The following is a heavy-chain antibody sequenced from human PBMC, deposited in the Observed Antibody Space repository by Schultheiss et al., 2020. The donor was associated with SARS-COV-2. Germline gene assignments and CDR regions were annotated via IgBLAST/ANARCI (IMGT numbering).Heavy chain of an antibody. V-gene: IGHV4-4*02. Sequence: SETLSLTCAVSGGSISSSDWWSWVRQPPGKGLEWIGEINHSGSTNYNPSLQSRVTISVDTSKNQFSLKLISVTAADTAVYYCARGGYSSSWYGEHNWFDPWGQGTLVTVSS. CDR1: GGSISSSDW. CDR3: ARGGYSSSWYGEHNWFDP. J-gene: IGHJ5*02. D-gene: IGHD6-13*01. CDR2: INHSGST.